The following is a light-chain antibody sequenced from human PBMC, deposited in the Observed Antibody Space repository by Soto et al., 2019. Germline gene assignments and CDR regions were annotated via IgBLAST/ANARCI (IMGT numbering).Light chain of an antibody. V-gene: IGKV1-39*01. Sequence: DIQMTQSPSSLSASVGERVTITCRASQTITRYLNWYQQKPGRAPNLLIYAASILQSGVPSRFIGSGSGTEFTHTISSLQPEDFATYYCQQSYSTLFTFGPGTKVEIK. J-gene: IGKJ3*01. CDR1: QTITRY. CDR3: QQSYSTLFT. CDR2: AAS.